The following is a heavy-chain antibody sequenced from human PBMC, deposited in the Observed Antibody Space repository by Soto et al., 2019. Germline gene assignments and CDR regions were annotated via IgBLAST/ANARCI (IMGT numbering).Heavy chain of an antibody. CDR1: GGSFSGYF. Sequence: QLHQQQWGAGLLKPSETLSLTCAVYGGSFSGYFWNWIGQTPGKGLEWIGKVNHNGRNNYNPSLKSRVTISLDMSKNQISLKLTSVTAADTAVYYCARGGSSDWQVAFDFWGQGTMVTVSS. J-gene: IGHJ3*01. V-gene: IGHV4-34*02. CDR2: VNHNGRN. D-gene: IGHD6-19*01. CDR3: ARGGSSDWQVAFDF.